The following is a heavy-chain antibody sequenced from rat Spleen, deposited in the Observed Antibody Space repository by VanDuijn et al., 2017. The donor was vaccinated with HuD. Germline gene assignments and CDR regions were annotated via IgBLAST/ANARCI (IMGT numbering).Heavy chain of an antibody. Sequence: EVQLVESGGGLVQPGRSLKLSCAASGFTFSSFPMAWVRQAPKKGLEWVAYISSGGGGTYYPDSVKGRFTISRDNAKSTLCLQMDSLRSEDTATYYCATDDHSSYSSMETWGQGASVTVSS. V-gene: IGHV5-27*01. J-gene: IGHJ4*01. CDR3: ATDDHSSYSSMET. CDR2: ISSGGGGT. D-gene: IGHD1-2*01. CDR1: GFTFSSFP.